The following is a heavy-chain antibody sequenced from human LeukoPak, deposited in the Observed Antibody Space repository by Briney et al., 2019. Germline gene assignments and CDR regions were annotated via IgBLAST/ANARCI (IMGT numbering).Heavy chain of an antibody. CDR1: GYTFTSYD. D-gene: IGHD3-22*01. CDR3: ARDRTTMIVVGYYYYGMDV. J-gene: IGHJ6*02. Sequence: GASVKVSCKASGYTFTSYDINWVRQATGQVLEWMGWMNPNSGNTGYAQKFQGRVTMTRNTSISTAYMELSSLRSEDTAVYYCARDRTTMIVVGYYYYGMDVWGQGTTVTVSS. CDR2: MNPNSGNT. V-gene: IGHV1-8*01.